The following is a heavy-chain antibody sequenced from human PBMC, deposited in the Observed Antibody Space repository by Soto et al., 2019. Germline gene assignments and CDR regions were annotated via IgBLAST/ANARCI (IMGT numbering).Heavy chain of an antibody. V-gene: IGHV4-30-2*01. Sequence: QLQLQESGSGLVKPSQTLSLTCAVSGGSISSGGYSWSWLRQPPGKGLEWIGYIYHSGSTYYNPSLKSRATIAVDRSMSQLPLKLSSVTAAVTAVYYCASGQQLVRNYWGQGSLVTVSS. CDR1: GGSISSGGYS. CDR2: IYHSGST. CDR3: ASGQQLVRNY. D-gene: IGHD6-13*01. J-gene: IGHJ4*02.